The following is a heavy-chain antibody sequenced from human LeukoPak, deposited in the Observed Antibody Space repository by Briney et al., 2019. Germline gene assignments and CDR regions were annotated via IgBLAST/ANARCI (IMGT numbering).Heavy chain of an antibody. CDR1: GGSISSGGYY. J-gene: IGHJ4*02. V-gene: IGHV4-31*03. CDR3: ARGECSSTSCYRVFDY. CDR2: IYYGGST. Sequence: PSETLSLTCTVSGGSISSGGYYWSWIRQHPGKGLEWIGYIYYGGSTYYNPSLKSRVTISVDTSKNQFSLKLSSVTAADTAVYYCARGECSSTSCYRVFDYWGQGTLVTVSS. D-gene: IGHD2-2*02.